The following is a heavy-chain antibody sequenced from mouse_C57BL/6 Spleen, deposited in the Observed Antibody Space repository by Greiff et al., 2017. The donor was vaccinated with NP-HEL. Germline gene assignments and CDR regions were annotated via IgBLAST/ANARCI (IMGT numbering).Heavy chain of an antibody. D-gene: IGHD2-4*01. J-gene: IGHJ3*01. V-gene: IGHV1-39*01. CDR3: ARESGDYDDGAFAY. CDR1: GYSFTDYN. CDR2: INPNYGPT. Sequence: EVQLQQSGPELVKPGASVKISCKASGYSFTDYNMNWVKQSNGKSLEWIGVINPNYGPTSYNQKFKGKATLTVDQSSSPASMQLNSRTSEDSAVDYCARESGDYDDGAFAYWGQGTLVTVSA.